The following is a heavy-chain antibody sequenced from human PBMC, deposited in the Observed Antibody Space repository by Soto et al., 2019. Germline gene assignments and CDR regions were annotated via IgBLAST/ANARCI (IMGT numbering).Heavy chain of an antibody. CDR1: GYMFVTYG. Sequence: ASVKVSCKASGYMFVTYGINWVRQAPGQGLEWMGWISAYNGGTKYAQKLQGRVTMTRDASTSTAYMELSRLRSDDTAVYYCARGGKNDFWSGYYMGYWGQGTLVTVSS. V-gene: IGHV1-18*01. D-gene: IGHD3-3*01. CDR2: ISAYNGGT. J-gene: IGHJ4*02. CDR3: ARGGKNDFWSGYYMGY.